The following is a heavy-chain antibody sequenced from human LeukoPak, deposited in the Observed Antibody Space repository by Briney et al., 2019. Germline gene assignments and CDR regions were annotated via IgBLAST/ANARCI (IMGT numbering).Heavy chain of an antibody. CDR1: GYTFTSYG. J-gene: IGHJ6*02. CDR3: ARDRWYYYGSGSYSEGPRYYYGMDV. D-gene: IGHD3-10*01. V-gene: IGHV1-18*01. CDR2: ISAYNGNT. Sequence: ASVKVSCKASGYTFTSYGISWVQQAPGQGLEWMGWISAYNGNTNYAQKLQGRVTMTTDTSTSTAYMELRSLRSDDTAVYYCARDRWYYYGSGSYSEGPRYYYGMDVWGQGTTVTVSS.